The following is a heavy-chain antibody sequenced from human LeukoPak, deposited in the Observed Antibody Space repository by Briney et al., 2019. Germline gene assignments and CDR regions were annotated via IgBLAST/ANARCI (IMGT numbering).Heavy chain of an antibody. CDR2: INSDGKTT. CDR1: GFTFSNSW. CDR3: ARDYPPD. Sequence: GGSLRLSCAASGFTFSNSWMHWVRQAPGKGLAWVSRINSDGKTTTYADSVKGRFTISRDNAQSTLYLQMNSLSAEDTAVYYCARDYPPDWGQGTLVTVSA. J-gene: IGHJ4*02. V-gene: IGHV3-74*01.